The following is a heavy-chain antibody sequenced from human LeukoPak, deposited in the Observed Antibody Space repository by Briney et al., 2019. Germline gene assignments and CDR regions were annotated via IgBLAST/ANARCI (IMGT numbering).Heavy chain of an antibody. J-gene: IGHJ6*02. D-gene: IGHD2-2*01. Sequence: GGSLRLSCAASGFTFSSYGMHWVRQAPGKGLEWVAVIWYDGSNKYYADSVKGRFTISRDNSKNTLYLQMNSLRAEDTAVYYCARDGTDCSSTSCYGTYYYYGMDVWGQGTTVTVSS. CDR2: IWYDGSNK. V-gene: IGHV3-33*01. CDR3: ARDGTDCSSTSCYGTYYYYGMDV. CDR1: GFTFSSYG.